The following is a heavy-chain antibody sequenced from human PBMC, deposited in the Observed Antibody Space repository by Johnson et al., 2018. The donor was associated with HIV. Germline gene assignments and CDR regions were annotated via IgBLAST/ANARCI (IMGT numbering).Heavy chain of an antibody. CDR2: ISYDGSNK. J-gene: IGHJ3*02. CDR1: GFTFSSYA. V-gene: IGHV3-30*04. CDR3: ARAGVVFSTASHDAFDI. Sequence: QMQLVESGGGLVKPGGSLRLSCAASGFTFSSYAMHWVRQAPGKGLEWVAVISYDGSNKYYAASVTGRFTISRDNSKNTLYLQMNSLRAEDTAVYYCARAGVVFSTASHDAFDIWGQGTMVTVSS. D-gene: IGHD2-21*01.